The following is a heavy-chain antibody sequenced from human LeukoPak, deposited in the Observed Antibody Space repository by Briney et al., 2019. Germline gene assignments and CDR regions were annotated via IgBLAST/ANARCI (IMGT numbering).Heavy chain of an antibody. J-gene: IGHJ4*02. CDR1: GFTFSSYA. V-gene: IGHV3-23*01. CDR2: ISGSGGST. Sequence: PGGSLRLSCAASGFTFSSYAMSWVRQAPGKGLEWVSTISGSGGSTDDADSVKGRFTISRDNSKNTLYLQIDSLGAEDTAEYYCATMGYDFWSGYWPDYWGQGTLVTVSS. CDR3: ATMGYDFWSGYWPDY. D-gene: IGHD3-3*01.